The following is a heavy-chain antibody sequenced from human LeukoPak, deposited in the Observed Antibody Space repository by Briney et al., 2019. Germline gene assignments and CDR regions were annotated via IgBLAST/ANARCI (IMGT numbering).Heavy chain of an antibody. CDR2: IDTKGTRT. CDR1: GFILSNSA. D-gene: IGHD3-10*01. CDR3: AKGVLWFGPDGYFDY. Sequence: PGGSLRLSCAASGFILSNSAMTWVRQAPGKGLQWVSGIDTKGTRTYYADSVKGRFSISRDNSKNTLFLQMNSLRAEDTAVYYCAKGVLWFGPDGYFDYWGQGTLVTVSS. J-gene: IGHJ4*02. V-gene: IGHV3-23*05.